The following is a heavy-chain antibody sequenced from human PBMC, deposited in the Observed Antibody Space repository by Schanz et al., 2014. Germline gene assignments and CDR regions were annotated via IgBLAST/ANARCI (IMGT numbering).Heavy chain of an antibody. Sequence: EVQLVESGGGLVQPGGSLRLSCAASGFTFTDYYISWIRQAPGMGLEWVSAITDSGGSTYYADSVKGRFTISRDNSKNTLYLQMNSLRAEDSAVYYCAKVGPYSGSLGAFDIWGQGTMVTVSS. V-gene: IGHV3-23*04. J-gene: IGHJ3*02. CDR3: AKVGPYSGSLGAFDI. D-gene: IGHD1-26*01. CDR1: GFTFTDYY. CDR2: ITDSGGST.